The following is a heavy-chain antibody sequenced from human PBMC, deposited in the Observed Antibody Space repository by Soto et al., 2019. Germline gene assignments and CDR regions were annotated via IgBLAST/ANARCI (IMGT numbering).Heavy chain of an antibody. CDR1: GFTFSSYG. J-gene: IGHJ6*02. CDR2: IWYDGSNK. D-gene: IGHD3-16*01. Sequence: QVQLVESGGGVVQPGRSLRLSCAASGFTFSSYGMHWVRQAPGKGLEWVAVIWYDGSNKYYADSVKGRFTISRDNSKNTLYLQRNSLRAEDTAVYYCASDVGGNYYYGMDVWGQGTTVTVSS. V-gene: IGHV3-33*01. CDR3: ASDVGGNYYYGMDV.